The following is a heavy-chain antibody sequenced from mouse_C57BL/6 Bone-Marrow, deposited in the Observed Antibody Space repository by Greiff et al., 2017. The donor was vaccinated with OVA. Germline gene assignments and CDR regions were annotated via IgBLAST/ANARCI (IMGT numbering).Heavy chain of an antibody. CDR1: GFTFTDYY. D-gene: IGHD2-3*01. CDR3: AIYDGCYGVFAY. Sequence: EVKLMESGGGLVQPGGSLSLSCAASGFTFTDYYMSWVRQPPGKALEWLGFIRNKANGYTTEYSASVKGRFTISRDNSQSILYLQMNALRAEDSATYYCAIYDGCYGVFAYWGQGTLVTVSA. V-gene: IGHV7-3*01. CDR2: IRNKANGYTT. J-gene: IGHJ3*01.